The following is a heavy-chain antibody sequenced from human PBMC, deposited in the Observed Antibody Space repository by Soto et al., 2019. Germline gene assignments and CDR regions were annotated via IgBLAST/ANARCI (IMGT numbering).Heavy chain of an antibody. J-gene: IGHJ4*02. Sequence: GGSLRLSCAASGFTFSSYGMHWVRQAPGKGLEWVAVISYDGSNKYYADSVKGRFTISRDNSKNTLYLQMNSLRAEDTAVYYCAKFGSPYYYDSSEYYFDYWGQGTLVTVSS. D-gene: IGHD3-22*01. CDR2: ISYDGSNK. CDR1: GFTFSSYG. CDR3: AKFGSPYYYDSSEYYFDY. V-gene: IGHV3-30*18.